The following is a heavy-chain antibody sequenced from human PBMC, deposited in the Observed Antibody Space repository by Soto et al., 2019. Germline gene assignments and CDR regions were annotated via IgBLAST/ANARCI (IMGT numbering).Heavy chain of an antibody. Sequence: KASETLSLTCTVSGDSINNSYWSWIRQPAGKGLEWIGRIYSSGTTNLNPSLKTRVTMSADTSKNQLPLKLRSVTAADTAVYYCAKEGSGGSNWFDPWGPGTQVTVSS. CDR3: AKEGSGGSNWFDP. CDR1: GDSINNSY. V-gene: IGHV4-4*07. J-gene: IGHJ5*02. D-gene: IGHD1-26*01. CDR2: IYSSGTT.